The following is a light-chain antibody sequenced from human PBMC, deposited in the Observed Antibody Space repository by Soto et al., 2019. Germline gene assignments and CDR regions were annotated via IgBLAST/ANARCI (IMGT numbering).Light chain of an antibody. J-gene: IGLJ2*01. CDR1: SSNIGGNT. Sequence: QSVLTQPPSASGTPGQRVTISCSGSSSNIGGNTVNWYQQLPGTAPKLLIYSNNQRPSGVPDRFSGSQSGTSASLAISGLQSEDEADYYCAAWDDSLNGVIFGGGTKLTVL. CDR3: AAWDDSLNGVI. CDR2: SNN. V-gene: IGLV1-44*01.